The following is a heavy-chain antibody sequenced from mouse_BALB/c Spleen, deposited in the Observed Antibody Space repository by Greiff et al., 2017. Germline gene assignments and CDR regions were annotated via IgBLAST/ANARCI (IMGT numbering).Heavy chain of an antibody. V-gene: IGHV1-20*02. J-gene: IGHJ2*01. CDR3: AITTVVATDY. CDR2: INPYNGDT. D-gene: IGHD1-1*01. CDR1: GYSFTGYF. Sequence: VQLKESGPELVKPGASVKISCKASGYSFTGYFMNWVMQSHGKSLEWIGRINPYNGDTFYNQKFKGKATLTVDKSSSTAHMELRSLASEDSAVYYCAITTVVATDYWGQGTTLTVAS.